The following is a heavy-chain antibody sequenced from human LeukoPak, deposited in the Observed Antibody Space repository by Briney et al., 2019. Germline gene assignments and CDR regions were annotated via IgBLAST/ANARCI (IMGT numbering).Heavy chain of an antibody. J-gene: IGHJ4*02. CDR3: ARERGIAARYSDY. CDR1: GGSISSGGYY. Sequence: SETLSLTCTVSGGSISSGGYYWSWIRQPPGKGLEWIGYIYHSGSTYYNPSLKSRVTISVDRSKNQFSLKLSSVTAADTAVCYCARERGIAARYSDYWGQGTLVTVSS. CDR2: IYHSGST. V-gene: IGHV4-30-2*01. D-gene: IGHD6-6*01.